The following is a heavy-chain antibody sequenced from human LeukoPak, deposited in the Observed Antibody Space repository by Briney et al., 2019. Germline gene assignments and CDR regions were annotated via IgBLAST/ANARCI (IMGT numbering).Heavy chain of an antibody. CDR1: GGSISSYY. CDR2: IYYSGST. Sequence: SETLSLTCTVSGGSISSYYRSWIRQPPGKGLEWIGYIYYSGSTNYNPSFKSRVTISVDTSKNQFSLKLSSVTAADTAVYYCAREVGPGRFDPWGQGTLVTVSS. V-gene: IGHV4-59*01. CDR3: AREVGPGRFDP. J-gene: IGHJ5*02.